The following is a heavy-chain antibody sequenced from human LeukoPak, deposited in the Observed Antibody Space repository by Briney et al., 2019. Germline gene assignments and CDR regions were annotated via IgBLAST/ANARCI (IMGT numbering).Heavy chain of an antibody. CDR3: AKAPGDQWEVSQYYYYGMDV. D-gene: IGHD1-26*01. V-gene: IGHV3-30*04. J-gene: IGHJ6*02. CDR2: ISYDGSNK. CDR1: GFTFSSYA. Sequence: GGSLRLSCAASGFTFSSYAMHWVRQAPGKGLEWVAVISYDGSNKYYADSVKGRFTISRDNSKNTLYLQMNSLRAEDTAVYYCAKAPGDQWEVSQYYYYGMDVWGQGTTVTVSS.